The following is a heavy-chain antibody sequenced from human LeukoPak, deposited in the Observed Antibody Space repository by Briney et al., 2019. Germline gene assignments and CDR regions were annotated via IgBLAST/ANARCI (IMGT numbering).Heavy chain of an antibody. CDR3: AKDMTAAAGSIDY. CDR2: ISWNSGSI. J-gene: IGHJ4*02. V-gene: IGHV3-9*01. D-gene: IGHD6-13*01. CDR1: GFTFDDYA. Sequence: GGSLRLSCAASGFTFDDYAMHWVRQAPGKGLEWVSGISWNSGSIGYADSVKGRFTISRDNAKKSLYLQMNSLRAEDTALYYCAKDMTAAAGSIDYWGQGTLVTVSS.